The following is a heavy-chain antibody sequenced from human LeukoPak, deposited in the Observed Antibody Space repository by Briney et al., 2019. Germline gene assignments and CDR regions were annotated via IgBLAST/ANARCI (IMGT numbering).Heavy chain of an antibody. CDR1: GNTSTNNW. V-gene: IGHV5-51*01. J-gene: IGHJ6*02. CDR3: ARTDSTGYSPNYFFYGMDV. D-gene: IGHD3-22*01. Sequence: GESLKISCKGSGNTSTNNWIGWVRQKPGKGLEWMGIIYLAVSDTRYGPSFQGQVTISADKSISTAYLQWSSLKASDTAMYFCARTDSTGYSPNYFFYGMDVWGQGTTVTVSS. CDR2: IYLAVSDT.